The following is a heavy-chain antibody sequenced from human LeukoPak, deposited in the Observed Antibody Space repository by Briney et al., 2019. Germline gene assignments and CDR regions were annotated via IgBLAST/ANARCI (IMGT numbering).Heavy chain of an antibody. CDR2: ISTDGSRT. CDR1: GFTFISYW. V-gene: IGHV3-74*01. J-gene: IGHJ4*02. Sequence: PGGSLRLSCAASGFTFISYWMHWVRQVPGKGLVWVSHISTDGSRTSYADSVRGRFTISRDNAKNSLYLQMNSLRAEDTAVYYCTRDPRRLDYWGQGTLVTVSS. CDR3: TRDPRRLDY.